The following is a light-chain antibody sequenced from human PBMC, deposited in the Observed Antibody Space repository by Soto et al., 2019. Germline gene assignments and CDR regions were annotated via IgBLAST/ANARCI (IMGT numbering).Light chain of an antibody. V-gene: IGKV3-11*01. CDR1: QSVSSY. CDR3: QQRSNWPPFT. J-gene: IGKJ5*01. CDR2: DAS. Sequence: EIVLTQSQATLALSPVEGATLXLRASQSVSSYLAWYQQKPGQAPRLLIYDASNRATGIPARFSGSGSGTDFTLTISSLEPEDFAVYYCQQRSNWPPFTFGQGTRLEIK.